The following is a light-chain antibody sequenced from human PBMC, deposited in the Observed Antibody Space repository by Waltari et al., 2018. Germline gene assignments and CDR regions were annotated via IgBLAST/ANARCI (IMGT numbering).Light chain of an antibody. V-gene: IGKV4-1*01. CDR3: QQYYSSPRT. CDR1: QSLLYNSNNKIY. J-gene: IGKJ4*01. CDR2: LAS. Sequence: DIVMTQSPDSLAVSLGERATIHCKSSQSLLYNSNNKIYLAWYQQNPGNPPKLLFYLASIRDSVVPDRFSGSGSGTDFTLTISSLQAEDVAVYYCQQYYSSPRTFGGGTKVEI.